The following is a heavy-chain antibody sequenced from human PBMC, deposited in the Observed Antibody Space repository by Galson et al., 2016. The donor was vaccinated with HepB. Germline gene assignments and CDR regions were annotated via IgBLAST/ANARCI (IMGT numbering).Heavy chain of an antibody. Sequence: SETLSLTCAVSGGPFSGYWSWLRQPPGKGLEWIGEINQSGTSTTYNPSLVPRVPISVDTSKNQFSLNLKSVTAADTAVYYCARELGLRGIRMDVWGQGTTVIVSS. CDR1: GGPFSGY. CDR3: ARELGLRGIRMDV. CDR2: INQSGTST. J-gene: IGHJ6*02. D-gene: IGHD3-10*01. V-gene: IGHV4-34*01.